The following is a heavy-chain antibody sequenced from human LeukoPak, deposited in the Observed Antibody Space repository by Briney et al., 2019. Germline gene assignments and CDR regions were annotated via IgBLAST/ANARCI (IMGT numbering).Heavy chain of an antibody. CDR2: IIPILGIA. D-gene: IGHD4-23*01. CDR3: ARGSHGGLDYFDY. Sequence: ASVKVSCKASGGTFSSYAISWVRQAPGQGLEWMGRIIPILGIANYAQKFQGRVTITADKSTSTAYMELSSLRSEDTAVYYCARGSHGGLDYFDYWGQGTLVTVSS. CDR1: GGTFSSYA. J-gene: IGHJ4*02. V-gene: IGHV1-69*04.